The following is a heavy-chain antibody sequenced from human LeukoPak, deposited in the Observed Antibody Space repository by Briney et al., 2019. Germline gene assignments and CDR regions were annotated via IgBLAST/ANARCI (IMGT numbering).Heavy chain of an antibody. CDR1: GFTFSSYS. CDR3: ASLGIAVAGEFDY. J-gene: IGHJ4*02. V-gene: IGHV3-48*01. Sequence: GGSLRLSCAASGFTFSSYSTNWVRQAPGKGLEWVSYISSSSSTIDYADSVKGRFTISRDNSKNTLHLQMNSLRTEDTAVYYCASLGIAVAGEFDYWGQGTLVTVSS. CDR2: ISSSSSTI. D-gene: IGHD6-19*01.